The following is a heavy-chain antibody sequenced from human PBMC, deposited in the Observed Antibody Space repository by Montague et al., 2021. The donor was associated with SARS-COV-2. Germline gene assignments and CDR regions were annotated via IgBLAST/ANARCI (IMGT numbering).Heavy chain of an antibody. J-gene: IGHJ4*02. V-gene: IGHV4-59*01. D-gene: IGHD3-22*01. CDR1: GGSISSYY. Sequence: SETLSLTCTVSGGSISSYYWSWIRQPPGKGLEWIGYIYYSGSTNYNPSLKSRVTISVDTSKNQFSLKLSSVTAADTAVYYCARVGVITTWFYFDYWGQGTLVPVSS. CDR3: ARVGVITTWFYFDY. CDR2: IYYSGST.